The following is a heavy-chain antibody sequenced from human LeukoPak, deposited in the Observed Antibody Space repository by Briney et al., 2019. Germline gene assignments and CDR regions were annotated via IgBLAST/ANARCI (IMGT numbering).Heavy chain of an antibody. V-gene: IGHV3-33*01. CDR1: GFTFSSYG. CDR2: IWYDGSNK. J-gene: IGHJ4*02. D-gene: IGHD3-9*01. Sequence: GGSLRLSCAAFGFTFSSYGMHWVRQAPGKGLEWVAVIWYDGSNKYYADSVKGRFTISRDNSKNTLYLQMNSLRAEDTAVYYCARDIPHRLVGYDILTGYSPFDYWGQGTLVTVSS. CDR3: ARDIPHRLVGYDILTGYSPFDY.